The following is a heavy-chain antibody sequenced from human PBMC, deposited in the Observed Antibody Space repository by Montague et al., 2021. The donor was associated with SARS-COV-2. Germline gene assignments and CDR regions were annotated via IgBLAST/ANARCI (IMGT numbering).Heavy chain of an antibody. Sequence: SETLSLTCTVSGGSISSYYWSWIRQPPGKALEWIGYIYYSGSTNYNPSLNSRVTISVDTSKNQFSLKLTSVTAADTAVYFCARESDSYPSWTQYFDLWGRGTLVTVSS. V-gene: IGHV4-59*01. CDR1: GGSISSYY. D-gene: IGHD5-18*01. J-gene: IGHJ2*01. CDR3: ARESDSYPSWTQYFDL. CDR2: IYYSGST.